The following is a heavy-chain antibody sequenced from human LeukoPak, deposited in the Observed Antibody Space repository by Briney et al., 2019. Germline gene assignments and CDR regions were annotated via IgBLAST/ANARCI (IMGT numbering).Heavy chain of an antibody. V-gene: IGHV4-4*09. CDR1: GGSISSYY. Sequence: SETLSLTCTVSGGSISSYYWSWIRQPPGKGLEWIGYIYATGSTNYNPSLKSRVTISVDTSKNQLSLNLRSVTAADTAVYYCARHGSVRSPLGPWGQGPLVTVSS. D-gene: IGHD3-10*01. CDR2: IYATGST. CDR3: ARHGSVRSPLGP. J-gene: IGHJ5*02.